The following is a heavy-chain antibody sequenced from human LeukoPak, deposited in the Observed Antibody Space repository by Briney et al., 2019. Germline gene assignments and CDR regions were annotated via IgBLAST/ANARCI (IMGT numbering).Heavy chain of an antibody. D-gene: IGHD2-2*01. CDR3: ARTRYCSSTSCYGEREYNWFDP. CDR1: GYTFNGYY. J-gene: IGHJ5*02. CDR2: INPNSGAT. Sequence: ASVKVSCKASGYTFNGYYMHWVRQAPGQGLEWMGWINPNSGATNYAQKFQGRVTMTRDTSISTAYMEVSRLRSDDTAVYYCARTRYCSSTSCYGEREYNWFDPWGQGTLVTVSS. V-gene: IGHV1-2*02.